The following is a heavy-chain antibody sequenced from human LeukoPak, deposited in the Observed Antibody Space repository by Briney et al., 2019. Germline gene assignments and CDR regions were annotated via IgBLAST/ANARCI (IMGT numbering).Heavy chain of an antibody. CDR1: GGTFSSYA. Sequence: SVKVSCKASGGTFSSYAISWVRQAPGQGLEWMGGIIPIFGTANYAQKFQGRVTITTDESTSTAYMELSSLRSEDTAVYYCASGCSASSTSCYDYWGQGTLVTVSS. CDR3: ASGCSASSTSCYDY. V-gene: IGHV1-69*05. D-gene: IGHD2-2*01. J-gene: IGHJ4*02. CDR2: IIPIFGTA.